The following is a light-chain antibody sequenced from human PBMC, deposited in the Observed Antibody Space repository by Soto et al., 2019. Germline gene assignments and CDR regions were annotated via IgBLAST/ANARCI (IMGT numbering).Light chain of an antibody. V-gene: IGLV2-14*01. J-gene: IGLJ1*01. Sequence: QPVLTQPASVSGSPGQSITISCTGTSSDVGGYNYVSWYQQHPGKAPKLMIYDVSNRPSGVSNRFSGSKSGNTASLTISGLQAEDEADYYCSSYTSSSTQVFGTGTKVTGL. CDR2: DVS. CDR3: SSYTSSSTQV. CDR1: SSDVGGYNY.